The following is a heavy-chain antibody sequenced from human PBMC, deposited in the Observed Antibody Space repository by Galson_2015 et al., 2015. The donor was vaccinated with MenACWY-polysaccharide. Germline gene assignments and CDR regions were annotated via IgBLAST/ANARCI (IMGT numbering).Heavy chain of an antibody. Sequence: SLRLSCAASGFTFDDYAMHWVRQAPGKGLEWVSGISWNSGNIGYADSVKGRFTISRDNAKNSLYLQMNSLRAEDTALYYCAKGAQRGYDHYFDHWGQGILVAVSS. CDR2: ISWNSGNI. D-gene: IGHD5-12*01. CDR1: GFTFDDYA. CDR3: AKGAQRGYDHYFDH. J-gene: IGHJ4*02. V-gene: IGHV3-9*01.